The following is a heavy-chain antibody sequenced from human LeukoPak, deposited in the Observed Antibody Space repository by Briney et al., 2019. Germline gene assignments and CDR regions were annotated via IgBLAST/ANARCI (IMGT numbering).Heavy chain of an antibody. D-gene: IGHD5-12*01. Sequence: GGSLRLSCAASGFTFSSHWMHRVRQAPGKGLVWASRMDTDGSNINYADSVKGRFTISRDNANNTLYLQMNSLRAEDTAVYYCARGGEGYNGPGFNWGQGTLVTVSS. V-gene: IGHV3-74*01. CDR1: GFTFSSHW. J-gene: IGHJ4*02. CDR2: MDTDGSNI. CDR3: ARGGEGYNGPGFN.